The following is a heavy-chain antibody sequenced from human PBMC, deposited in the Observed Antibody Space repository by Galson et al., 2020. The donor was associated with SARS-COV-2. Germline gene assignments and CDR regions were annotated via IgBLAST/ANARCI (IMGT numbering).Heavy chain of an antibody. J-gene: IGHJ4*02. V-gene: IGHV4-34*01. CDR3: ARGGHDYGDYDLAKLRYFDY. D-gene: IGHD4-17*01. CDR2: ISHSGRT. Sequence: SETLSLTCVVSGGSFSGYYWSWIRQPPGKGLEWIGDISHSGRTNYNPSLKSRVTISVDTSKNQFSLNLNSVSAADTAVYYCARGGHDYGDYDLAKLRYFDYWGQGTLVTVSS. CDR1: GGSFSGYY.